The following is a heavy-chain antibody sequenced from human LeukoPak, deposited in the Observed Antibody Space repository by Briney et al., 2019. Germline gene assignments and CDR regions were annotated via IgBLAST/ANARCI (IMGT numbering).Heavy chain of an antibody. Sequence: PSETLSLTCPASGGSIRGGGYYWGWIRQPPGKGLEWIGSIYYSGSTYYNPSLKTRVTMSVDTSKNQFSLKLSSVTAADTAVYYCARSFCSSNSCYAVGYFDYWGQGTLVTVSS. CDR2: IYYSGST. J-gene: IGHJ4*02. D-gene: IGHD2-2*01. CDR3: ARSFCSSNSCYAVGYFDY. CDR1: GGSIRGGGYY. V-gene: IGHV4-39*01.